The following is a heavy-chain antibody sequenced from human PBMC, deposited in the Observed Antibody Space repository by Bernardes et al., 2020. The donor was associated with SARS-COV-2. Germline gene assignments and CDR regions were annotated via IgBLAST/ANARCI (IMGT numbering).Heavy chain of an antibody. J-gene: IGHJ4*02. V-gene: IGHV3-23*01. Sequence: AGSLCLSCAASGFTFRSSAMSWVRQAPGQGLEWVSAISGSGGSTYYADSVKGRFTISRDNSKNTLFLQVNSLRAEDTAVYYCARRSLYSSGWFYFDSWGQGILVTVSS. D-gene: IGHD6-19*01. CDR3: ARRSLYSSGWFYFDS. CDR1: GFTFRSSA. CDR2: ISGSGGST.